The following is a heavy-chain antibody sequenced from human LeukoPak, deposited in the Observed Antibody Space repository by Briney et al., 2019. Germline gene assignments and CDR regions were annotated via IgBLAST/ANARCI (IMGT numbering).Heavy chain of an antibody. CDR3: ARDSIRFLDY. CDR2: INTNTGNP. J-gene: IGHJ4*02. D-gene: IGHD3-16*01. Sequence: AASVKVSCKASGYTFTNYPMNWVRQAPGQGLAWMGWINTNTGNPTYAQGFTGRFVFSLDTSVSTAYLQISSLKAEDTAVYYCARDSIRFLDYWGQGTLVTVSS. V-gene: IGHV7-4-1*02. CDR1: GYTFTNYP.